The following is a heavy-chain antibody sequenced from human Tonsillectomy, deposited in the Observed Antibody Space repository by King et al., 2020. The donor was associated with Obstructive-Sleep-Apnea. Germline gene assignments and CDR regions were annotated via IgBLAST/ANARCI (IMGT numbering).Heavy chain of an antibody. J-gene: IGHJ4*02. V-gene: IGHV4-59*01. CDR1: GGSISSYY. CDR3: ARVGTRAVPTQL. CDR2: IYYSGST. D-gene: IGHD4-17*01. Sequence: VQLQESGPGLVKPSETLSLTCTVSGGSISSYYWSWIRQPPGNGLEWIGYIYYSGSTNYNPSLKSRVTISVDTSKNQFSLKLSSVTAADTAVYYCARVGTRAVPTQLWGQGTLVTVSS.